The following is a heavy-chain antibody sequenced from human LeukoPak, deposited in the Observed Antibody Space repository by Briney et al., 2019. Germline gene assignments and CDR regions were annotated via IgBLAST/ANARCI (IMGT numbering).Heavy chain of an antibody. CDR2: IHHGGRT. Sequence: SETLSLTCAVYGGSLSGYYWSWIRQPPGKGLEWIGEIHHGGRTKYHPALKSRVTISVDTPNNQFSLKLSSMTAADTAVYYCARHGDWYFALWGPGTLVAVSS. CDR3: ARHGDWYFAL. CDR1: GGSLSGYY. D-gene: IGHD3-10*01. J-gene: IGHJ2*01. V-gene: IGHV4-34*01.